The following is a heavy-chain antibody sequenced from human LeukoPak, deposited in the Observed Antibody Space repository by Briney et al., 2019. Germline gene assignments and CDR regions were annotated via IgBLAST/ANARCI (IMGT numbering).Heavy chain of an antibody. CDR1: GFTFSDAW. V-gene: IGHV3-7*04. D-gene: IGHD4-17*01. CDR3: ARGGYGDYVY. Sequence: GGSLRLSCAASGFTFSDAWMNWVRQAPGKGLEWVANIKQDGSEKYYVDSVKGRFTISRDNAKNSLYLQMNSLRAEDTAVYYCARGGYGDYVYWGQGTLVTVSS. CDR2: IKQDGSEK. J-gene: IGHJ4*02.